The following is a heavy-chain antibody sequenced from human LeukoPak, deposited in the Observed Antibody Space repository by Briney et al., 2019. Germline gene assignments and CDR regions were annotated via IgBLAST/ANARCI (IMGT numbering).Heavy chain of an antibody. V-gene: IGHV3-64*01. J-gene: IGHJ5*02. D-gene: IGHD6-13*01. Sequence: PGGSLRLSCAASGFSLGDYAMHWVRQAPGKRLEYVAGISSSGGSTYYARSVKGRFTISRDNSKSTVFLQMGNMTTDDMAVYHCARGEAAAGGSWFDPWGQGTLVSVSS. CDR1: GFSLGDYA. CDR3: ARGEAAAGGSWFDP. CDR2: ISSSGGST.